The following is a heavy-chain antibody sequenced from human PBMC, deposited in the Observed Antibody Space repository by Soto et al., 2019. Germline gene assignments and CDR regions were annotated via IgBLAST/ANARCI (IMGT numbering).Heavy chain of an antibody. D-gene: IGHD7-27*01. J-gene: IGHJ4*02. V-gene: IGHV1-8*01. CDR3: ARSRGGTGVHFDY. CDR2: MNPDSGDT. Sequence: QVQLVQSGAEVKEPGASVKVSCKASGYTFTNYDINCVRQATGQGPEWMGWMNPDSGDTGYVQKFQGRVTMTRSTSISTAYMELSDLRSEDTAVYYCARSRGGTGVHFDYWGQGTLVTVSS. CDR1: GYTFTNYD.